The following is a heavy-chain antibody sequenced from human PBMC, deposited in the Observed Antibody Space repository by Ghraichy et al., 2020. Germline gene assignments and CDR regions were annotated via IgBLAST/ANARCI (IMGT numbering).Heavy chain of an antibody. Sequence: ETLSLTCAASGFIFSGYVMTWVRQAPGKGLEWVSGISGSGGNTYYADSVKGRFTISRDNSMTTLYLQMNSLRAEDTAIYYCAKEDVVSATPVSWGQGTLVTVSS. CDR1: GFIFSGYV. J-gene: IGHJ5*02. V-gene: IGHV3-23*01. D-gene: IGHD2-15*01. CDR2: ISGSGGNT. CDR3: AKEDVVSATPVS.